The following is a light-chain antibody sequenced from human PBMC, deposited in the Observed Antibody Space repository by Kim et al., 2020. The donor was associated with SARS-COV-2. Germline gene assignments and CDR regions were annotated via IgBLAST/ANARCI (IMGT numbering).Light chain of an antibody. J-gene: IGKJ2*03. V-gene: IGKV4-1*01. CDR1: QTVLYNSNNKND. Sequence: TATLNCKSSQTVLYNSNNKNDLAWYQQKPGQAPKLLIYWASIRESGVSDRFSGSGSETDFTLTISSLQAEDVAVYYCQQYYSTPPSFGQGTKLEI. CDR2: WAS. CDR3: QQYYSTPPS.